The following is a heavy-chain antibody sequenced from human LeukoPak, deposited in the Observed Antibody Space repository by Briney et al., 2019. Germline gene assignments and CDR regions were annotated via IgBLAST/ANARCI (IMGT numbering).Heavy chain of an antibody. CDR1: GFTFSSYS. V-gene: IGHV3-21*06. CDR3: ARIATIRGYSYGFDY. J-gene: IGHJ4*02. CDR2: ISSSSSYI. Sequence: GGSLRLSCAASGFTFSSYSMNWVRQAPGKGLEWVSSISSSSSYIYYADSVKGRFAISRDNAKNSLYLQMNSLRAEDTAVYYCARIATIRGYSYGFDYWGQGTLVTVSS. D-gene: IGHD5-18*01.